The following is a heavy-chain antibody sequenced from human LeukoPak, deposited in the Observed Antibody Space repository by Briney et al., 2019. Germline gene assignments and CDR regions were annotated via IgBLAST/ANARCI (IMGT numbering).Heavy chain of an antibody. V-gene: IGHV3-30*04. CDR3: AKEYCSNSVCHSLDY. CDR2: ISYDGSNK. CDR1: GFTFSRYA. J-gene: IGHJ4*02. Sequence: SGGSLRLSCAASGFTFSRYAMHWVRQAPGKGLEWVAVISYDGSNKYYADSVKGRFTFSRDNSKNTLYLQMNSLRAEDTAAYYCAKEYCSNSVCHSLDYWGQGTLVTVSS. D-gene: IGHD2-8*01.